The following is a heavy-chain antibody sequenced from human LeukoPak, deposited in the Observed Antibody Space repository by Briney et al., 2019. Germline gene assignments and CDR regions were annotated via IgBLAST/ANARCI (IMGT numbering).Heavy chain of an antibody. D-gene: IGHD3-3*01. CDR2: ISGSCGST. V-gene: IGHV3-23*01. CDR1: GFTFSSYA. J-gene: IGHJ6*04. Sequence: GGSLRLSCAASGFTFSSYAMSWVRQAPGKGLEWVSAISGSCGSTYYADSVKGRFTISRDNSKNTMYLQMNSLRAEDTAVYYCAKDWSQVGSFMDVWGKGTTVTVSS. CDR3: AKDWSQVGSFMDV.